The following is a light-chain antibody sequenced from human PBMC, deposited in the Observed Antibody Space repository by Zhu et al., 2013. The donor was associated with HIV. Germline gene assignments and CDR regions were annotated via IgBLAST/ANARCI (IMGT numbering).Light chain of an antibody. CDR3: QQFDRYPYT. J-gene: IGKJ2*01. V-gene: IGKV1-5*03. Sequence: DIQLTQSPSIVSAFVGDKVIITCRASQTISDFLAWYHQRPGEAPTLLIYKSSNLESEVSPRLRGSGFGTDFTLTINNLQPSDRGVYYCQQFDRYPYTFGQGARVEIK. CDR2: KSS. CDR1: QTISDF.